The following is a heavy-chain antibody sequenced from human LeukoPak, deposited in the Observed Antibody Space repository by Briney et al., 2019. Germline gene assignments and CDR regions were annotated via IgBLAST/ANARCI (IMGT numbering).Heavy chain of an antibody. CDR3: AKYEAAAGTDYYYYMDV. Sequence: GGSLRLSCAASGFTFSSYAMSWVRQAPGKGLEWVSAIGVSGGSTYYADSVKGRFTISRDNSKNTLYLQMNSLTAEDTAVYYCAKYEAAAGTDYYYYMDVWGKGTTVTVSS. V-gene: IGHV3-23*01. D-gene: IGHD6-13*01. CDR1: GFTFSSYA. CDR2: IGVSGGST. J-gene: IGHJ6*03.